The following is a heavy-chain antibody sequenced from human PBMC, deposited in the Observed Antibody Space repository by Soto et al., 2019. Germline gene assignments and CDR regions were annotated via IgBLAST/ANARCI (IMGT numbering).Heavy chain of an antibody. Sequence: QVQLQQWGAGPLRPLETLSLTCGVSGGSFSGYYWAWIRQSPGKGLEWIGEINDRGSINYNPSLKSRVSISXXXXXNHYSLNLRSVTAADTAVYYCARESHDILTGPPWVWYFDLWGRGTLVTVSS. D-gene: IGHD3-9*01. J-gene: IGHJ2*01. CDR1: GGSFSGYY. V-gene: IGHV4-34*01. CDR2: INDRGSI. CDR3: ARESHDILTGPPWVWYFDL.